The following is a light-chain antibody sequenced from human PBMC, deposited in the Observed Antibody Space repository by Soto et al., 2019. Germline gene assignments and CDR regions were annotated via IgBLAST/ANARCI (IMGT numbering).Light chain of an antibody. Sequence: DIQMTQSPSSLSASVGGRVTITCRASQSISSYLNWYQQKPGKAPKLLIYAASGLHSGVPSSISASGSGTDFTLTISSLQPEDFATYYCQQSYSTAWTFGQGTKVEVK. CDR2: AAS. J-gene: IGKJ1*01. CDR3: QQSYSTAWT. V-gene: IGKV1-39*01. CDR1: QSISSY.